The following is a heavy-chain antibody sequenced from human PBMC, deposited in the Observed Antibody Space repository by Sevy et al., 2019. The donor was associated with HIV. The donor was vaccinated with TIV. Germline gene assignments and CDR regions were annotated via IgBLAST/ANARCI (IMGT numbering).Heavy chain of an antibody. V-gene: IGHV3-33*01. CDR1: GFTFSSYG. J-gene: IGHJ4*02. Sequence: GGSLRLSCAASGFTFSSYGMHWVRQAPDKGLEWVAVIWYDGTNKYYADSVKGRFTISRDNSKNTRYLQMSSLRAEDTALYYCARVRLPPVMVTMVRGALSYFFDYWGQGTLVTVSS. D-gene: IGHD3-10*01. CDR2: IWYDGTNK. CDR3: ARVRLPPVMVTMVRGALSYFFDY.